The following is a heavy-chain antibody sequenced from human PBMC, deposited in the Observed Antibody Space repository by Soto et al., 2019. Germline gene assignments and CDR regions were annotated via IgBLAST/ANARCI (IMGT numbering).Heavy chain of an antibody. Sequence: QVQLVQSGAEVKKPGASVKVSCKASGYTFTSSGISWVRQAPGQGLEWMGWISAYNGNTNYAQKLQGRVTMTTDTSTSTAYMELRSLRSDDTAVYYCARFPSPISSWYVSLSDYYYYGMDVWGQGTTVTFSS. V-gene: IGHV1-18*01. J-gene: IGHJ6*02. CDR1: GYTFTSSG. CDR3: ARFPSPISSWYVSLSDYYYYGMDV. D-gene: IGHD6-13*01. CDR2: ISAYNGNT.